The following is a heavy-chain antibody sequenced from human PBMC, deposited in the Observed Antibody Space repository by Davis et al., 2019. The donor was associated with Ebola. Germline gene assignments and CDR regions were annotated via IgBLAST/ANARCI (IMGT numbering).Heavy chain of an antibody. CDR3: ANYVQRGAFDI. V-gene: IGHV3-23*01. D-gene: IGHD3-16*01. CDR2: ISGSGAST. CDR1: GFSFGSHD. J-gene: IGHJ3*02. Sequence: PGGSLRLSCEASGFSFGSHDMNWVRQAPGKGLEWVSAISGSGASTYYADSVKGRFTISRDNSRNTLYLQMNTLRAEDTAVYYCANYVQRGAFDIWGQGTMVMVSS.